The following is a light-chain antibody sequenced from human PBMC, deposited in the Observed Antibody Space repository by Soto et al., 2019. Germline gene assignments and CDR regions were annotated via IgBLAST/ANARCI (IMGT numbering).Light chain of an antibody. CDR2: GAS. CDR1: RSVSSND. V-gene: IGKV3-20*01. CDR3: HQYGDSLWA. J-gene: IGKJ1*01. Sequence: EIVLTQPAGTLSLAPGERVTLSSTVSRSVSSNDFAWYQQRPGQAPRRLIYGASSRAAGIPDWVSGSGSGTDFTRTISRLEPEDFAVYYCHQYGDSLWAFGQGTKVDI.